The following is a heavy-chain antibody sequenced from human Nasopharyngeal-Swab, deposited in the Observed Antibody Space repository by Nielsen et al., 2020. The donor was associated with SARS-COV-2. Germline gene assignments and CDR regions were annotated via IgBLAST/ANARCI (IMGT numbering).Heavy chain of an antibody. V-gene: IGHV3-9*01. CDR1: GFTFDDYA. D-gene: IGHD2/OR15-2a*01. CDR2: ISWNSGSI. J-gene: IGHJ5*02. Sequence: GGSLRLSCAASGFTFDDYAMHWVRQAPGKGLEWVSGISWNSGSIGYADSVKGRFTISRDNAKNSLYLQMNSLRAEDTAVYYCAKDHNIRGRWFDPWGQGTLVTVSS. CDR3: AKDHNIRGRWFDP.